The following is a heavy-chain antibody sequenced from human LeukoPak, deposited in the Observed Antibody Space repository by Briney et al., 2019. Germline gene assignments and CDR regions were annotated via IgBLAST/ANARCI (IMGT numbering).Heavy chain of an antibody. J-gene: IGHJ4*02. Sequence: SQTLSLTCTVSGGSISSDDYYWSWIRQPPGKGLEWIGSNHYSGITYYNPSLKSRATISVDTSKNQFSLMLSSVTAADTAVYYCARSYCSSNSCYSSLDYWGQGTLVTVSS. CDR1: GGSISSDDYY. CDR3: ARSYCSSNSCYSSLDY. CDR2: NHYSGIT. V-gene: IGHV4-30-4*01. D-gene: IGHD2-2*02.